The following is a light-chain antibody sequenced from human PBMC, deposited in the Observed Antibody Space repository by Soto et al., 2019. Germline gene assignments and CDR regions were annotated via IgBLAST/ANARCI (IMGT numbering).Light chain of an antibody. CDR2: RVS. Sequence: DVVLPPIPLSSLVTVGQSASISCRSSQSLLHADGQTYLSWFHQKPGQPPRLLIHRVSNRFSEVPDRISGSGAGTDFTLTISGVEPEDVGIYFCMQAKHYRPYTFGEGTKLEI. V-gene: IGKV2-24*01. CDR1: QSLLHADGQTY. J-gene: IGKJ2*01. CDR3: MQAKHYRPYT.